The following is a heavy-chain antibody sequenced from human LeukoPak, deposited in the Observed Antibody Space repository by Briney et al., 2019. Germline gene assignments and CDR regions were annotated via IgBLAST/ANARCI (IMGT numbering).Heavy chain of an antibody. CDR3: ARDIAVAGTFFDY. D-gene: IGHD6-19*01. Sequence: GGSLRLSCAAAGFTFSSFWMSWVRQAPGKGLEWVANIKQDGSAEYYVDSVKGRFTISRDNAKNSLYLQMNSLGVEDTAVYYCARDIAVAGTFFDYWGQGTLVTVS. CDR2: IKQDGSAE. CDR1: GFTFSSFW. V-gene: IGHV3-7*03. J-gene: IGHJ4*02.